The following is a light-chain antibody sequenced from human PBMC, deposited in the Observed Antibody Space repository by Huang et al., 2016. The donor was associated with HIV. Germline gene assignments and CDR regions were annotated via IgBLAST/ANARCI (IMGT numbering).Light chain of an antibody. V-gene: IGKV1-16*02. CDR1: QGINNY. J-gene: IGKJ2*01. Sequence: DIQMTQSPSSLSASGGDRVTLTCRESQGINNYLAWFPQIPGHAPKALIYAVSTLQSGVPSKFSGSGSGTDFNLTISSLQPEDIATYYCQQCNSFPRAFGQGTKLEIK. CDR3: QQCNSFPRA. CDR2: AVS.